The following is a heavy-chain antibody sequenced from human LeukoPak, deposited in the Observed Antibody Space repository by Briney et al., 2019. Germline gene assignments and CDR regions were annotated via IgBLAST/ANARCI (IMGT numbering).Heavy chain of an antibody. CDR1: GFTFSSYA. CDR2: ISGSGGST. CDR3: ARRAGAYSHPYDY. D-gene: IGHD4/OR15-4a*01. Sequence: GGSLRLSCAASGFTFSSYAMSWVRQAPGKGLEWVSPISGSGGSTYYADSVEGRFTISRDNSKNTLYLQMNSLRAEDTAVYYCARRAGAYSHPYDYWGQGTLVTVSS. V-gene: IGHV3-23*01. J-gene: IGHJ4*02.